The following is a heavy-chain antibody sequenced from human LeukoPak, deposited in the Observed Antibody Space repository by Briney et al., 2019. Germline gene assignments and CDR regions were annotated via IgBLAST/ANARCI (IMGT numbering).Heavy chain of an antibody. CDR3: AREEHDYVWGSYRYYYYYGIDV. Sequence: GGSLRLSCAASGFTFSSYGMHWVRQSPGRGLEWVSFISFDGSNEFYADSLKGRFTISRDNSKDTLYLQMDSLRAEDTALYYCAREEHDYVWGSYRYYYYYGIDVWGQGTTVTVSS. CDR1: GFTFSSYG. D-gene: IGHD3-16*02. V-gene: IGHV3-30*03. CDR2: ISFDGSNE. J-gene: IGHJ6*02.